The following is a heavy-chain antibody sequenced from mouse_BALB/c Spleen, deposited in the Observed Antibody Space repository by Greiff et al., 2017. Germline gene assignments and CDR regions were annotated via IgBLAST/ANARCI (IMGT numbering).Heavy chain of an antibody. V-gene: IGHV14-3*02. J-gene: IGHJ2*01. CDR2: IDPANGNT. D-gene: IGHD4-1*01. Sequence: DVQLQESGAELVKPGASVKLSCTASGFNIKDTYMHWVKQRPEQGLEWIGRIDPANGNTKYDPKFQGKATITADTSSNTAYLQLSSLTSEDTAVYYCARRDWDDYWGQGTTLTVSS. CDR1: GFNIKDTY. CDR3: ARRDWDDY.